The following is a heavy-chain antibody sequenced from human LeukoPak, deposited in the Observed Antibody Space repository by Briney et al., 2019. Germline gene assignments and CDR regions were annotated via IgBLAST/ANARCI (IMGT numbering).Heavy chain of an antibody. CDR2: IYSGGST. V-gene: IGHV3-53*01. J-gene: IGHJ4*02. Sequence: PGGSLRLSCAASGFTVSSNYMSWVRQAPGKGPEWVSVIYSGGSTYYADSVKGRFTISRDNSKNTLYLQMNSLRAEDTAVYYCASGAAGGWYYFDYWGQGTLVTVSS. CDR1: GFTVSSNY. D-gene: IGHD6-19*01. CDR3: ASGAAGGWYYFDY.